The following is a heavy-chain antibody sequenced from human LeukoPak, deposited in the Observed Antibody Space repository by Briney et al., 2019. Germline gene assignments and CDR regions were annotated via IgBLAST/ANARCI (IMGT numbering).Heavy chain of an antibody. CDR2: ISSSGGST. J-gene: IGHJ6*02. D-gene: IGHD2-2*01. CDR1: GFTFSSYA. Sequence: GGSLRLSCAASGFTFSSYAMSWVRQAPGKGLEWVSAISSSGGSTYYADSVKGRFTISRDNSKNTLYLQMNSLRAEDTAVYYRAKDGVGCSSTSCYASYYYGMDVWGQGTTVTVSS. V-gene: IGHV3-23*01. CDR3: AKDGVGCSSTSCYASYYYGMDV.